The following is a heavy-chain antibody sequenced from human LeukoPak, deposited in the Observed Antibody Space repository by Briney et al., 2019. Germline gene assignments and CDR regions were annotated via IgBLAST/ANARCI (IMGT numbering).Heavy chain of an antibody. D-gene: IGHD2/OR15-2a*01. CDR3: VREGEGPLSKDFDY. Sequence: RASVKVSCKSSGFTFTDHYMHWVRQGPGQGLEWMGYIGPHSTFTSSPQEFQGRVTMTRDASMSTAYMELTRLTSDDTAVYYCVREGEGPLSKDFDYWGQGTLVTVSS. V-gene: IGHV1-2*02. CDR2: IGPHSTFT. J-gene: IGHJ4*02. CDR1: GFTFTDHY.